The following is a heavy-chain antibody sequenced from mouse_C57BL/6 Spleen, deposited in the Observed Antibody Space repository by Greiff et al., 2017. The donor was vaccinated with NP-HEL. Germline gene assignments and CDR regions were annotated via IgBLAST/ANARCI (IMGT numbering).Heavy chain of an antibody. D-gene: IGHD2-3*01. Sequence: VKLMESGAELVRPGASVTLSCKASGYTFTDYEMHWVKQTPVHGLEWIGAIDPETGGTAYNQKFKGKAILTADKSSSTAYMELRSLTSEDSAVYYCTRFFGYYPFFAYWGQGTLVTVSA. J-gene: IGHJ3*01. CDR1: GYTFTDYE. CDR2: IDPETGGT. CDR3: TRFFGYYPFFAY. V-gene: IGHV1-15*01.